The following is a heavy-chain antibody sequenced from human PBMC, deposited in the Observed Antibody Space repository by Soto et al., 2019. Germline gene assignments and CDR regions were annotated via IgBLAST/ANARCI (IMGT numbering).Heavy chain of an antibody. J-gene: IGHJ4*02. V-gene: IGHV3-7*01. Sequence: EVQLVESGGGLVQPGGSLRLSCEASGFTFSSYWMSWVRQAPGKGLEWVANVRQDGSQKFLVDSVKGRFTISRDNAKNSMYLQMNSLRAEDTAVYDCVRDGSSGWHFDSWGQGTLVTVSS. CDR2: VRQDGSQK. CDR3: VRDGSSGWHFDS. D-gene: IGHD6-19*01. CDR1: GFTFSSYW.